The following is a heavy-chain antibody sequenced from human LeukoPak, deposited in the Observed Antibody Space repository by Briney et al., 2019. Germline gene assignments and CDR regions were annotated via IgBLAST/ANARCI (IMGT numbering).Heavy chain of an antibody. Sequence: GGSLRLSCAASGFTFSSYWMHWVRQAPGKGLEWVSGISWNSGSIGYADSVKGRFTISRDNSKNTLYLQMNSLRAEDTAVYYCAKDRLTVAHFDYWGQGTPVTVSS. CDR1: GFTFSSYW. V-gene: IGHV3-23*01. D-gene: IGHD4-23*01. CDR3: AKDRLTVAHFDY. CDR2: ISWNSGSI. J-gene: IGHJ4*02.